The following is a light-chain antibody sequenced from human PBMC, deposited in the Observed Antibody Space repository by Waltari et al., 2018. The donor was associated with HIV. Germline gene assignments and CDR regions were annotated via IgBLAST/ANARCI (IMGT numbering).Light chain of an antibody. CDR2: GAS. J-gene: IGKJ1*01. V-gene: IGKV3-20*01. CDR1: QSVSSSY. Sequence: EIVLTQSPGTLSLSPGERATLSCRASQSVSSSYLAWYQHKPGQAPRLLIYGASSRATGIPDMFSGSGSGTDFTLTISRREPEDFAVYYCQQYGSSPKTFGQGTKVEIK. CDR3: QQYGSSPKT.